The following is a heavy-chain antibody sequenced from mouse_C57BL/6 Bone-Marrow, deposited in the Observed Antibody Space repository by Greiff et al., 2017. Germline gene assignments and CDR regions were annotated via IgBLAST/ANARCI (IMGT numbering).Heavy chain of an antibody. J-gene: IGHJ4*01. D-gene: IGHD1-1*02. Sequence: EVQLQQSGPVLVKPGASVKMSCKASGYTFTDYYMNWVKQSHGKSLEWIGVINPYNGGTSYNQTFKGKATLTVDKSSSTAYMELNSLASEDSAVYYCARYGDYYAMDYWGQGTSVTVSS. V-gene: IGHV1-19*01. CDR2: INPYNGGT. CDR3: ARYGDYYAMDY. CDR1: GYTFTDYY.